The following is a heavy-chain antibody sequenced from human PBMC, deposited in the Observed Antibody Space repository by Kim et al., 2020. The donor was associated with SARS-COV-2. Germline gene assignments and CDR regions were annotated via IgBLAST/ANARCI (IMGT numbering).Heavy chain of an antibody. CDR2: ISWNSGSI. J-gene: IGHJ3*02. Sequence: GGSLRLSCAASGFTFDDYAMHWVRQAPGKGLEWVSGISWNSGSIGYADSVKGRFTISRDNAKNSLYLQMNSLRAEDTALYYCAKDQHRFGVVTGAGSDDAFDIWGQGTMVTVSS. V-gene: IGHV3-9*01. CDR3: AKDQHRFGVVTGAGSDDAFDI. D-gene: IGHD3-3*01. CDR1: GFTFDDYA.